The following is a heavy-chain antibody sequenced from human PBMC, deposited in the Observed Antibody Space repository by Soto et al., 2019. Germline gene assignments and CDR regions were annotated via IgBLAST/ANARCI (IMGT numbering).Heavy chain of an antibody. J-gene: IGHJ4*02. CDR3: ARDRMEYSSSWYWDY. CDR2: ISAYNGNT. D-gene: IGHD6-13*01. V-gene: IGHV1-18*01. Sequence: ASVKVSCKASGYTFTSYGISWVRQAPGQGLEWMGWISAYNGNTNYAQKLQGRVTMTTDTSTSTAYMELRSLRSDDTAVYYCARDRMEYSSSWYWDYWGQGTLVTVSS. CDR1: GYTFTSYG.